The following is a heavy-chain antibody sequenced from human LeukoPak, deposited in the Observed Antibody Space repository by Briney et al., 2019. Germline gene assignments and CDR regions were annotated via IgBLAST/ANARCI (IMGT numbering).Heavy chain of an antibody. J-gene: IGHJ5*02. CDR2: IYYSGST. V-gene: IGHV4-59*01. D-gene: IGHD3-3*01. CDR1: GGSISSNY. Sequence: SETLSLTCTVSGGSISSNYWSWIRQPPGKGLEWIGYIYYSGSTNYNPSLKSRVTISVDTAKNQVSLNLTSVTAADTAVYYCARGTVFGVATNWFDPWGQGTLVTVSS. CDR3: ARGTVFGVATNWFDP.